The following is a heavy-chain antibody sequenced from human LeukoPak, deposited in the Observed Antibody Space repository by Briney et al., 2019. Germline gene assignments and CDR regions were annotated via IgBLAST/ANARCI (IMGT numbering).Heavy chain of an antibody. Sequence: GGSLRLSCAASGFTFSSYWMHWVRQAPGKGLVWVSRINTDGSSTSYADSVKGRFTISRDNSKNTLYLQMNSLRAEDTAVYYCAKDYLTARHCSGGSCPFWGQGTLVTVSS. V-gene: IGHV3-74*01. CDR3: AKDYLTARHCSGGSCPF. CDR2: INTDGSST. J-gene: IGHJ4*02. D-gene: IGHD2-15*01. CDR1: GFTFSSYW.